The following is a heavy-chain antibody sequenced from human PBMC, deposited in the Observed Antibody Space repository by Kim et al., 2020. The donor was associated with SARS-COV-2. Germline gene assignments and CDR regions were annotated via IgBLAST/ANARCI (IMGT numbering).Heavy chain of an antibody. J-gene: IGHJ5*02. CDR1: GYTFTDHY. D-gene: IGHD3-10*01. V-gene: IGHV1-2*02. Sequence: ASVKVSCKTSGYTFTDHYMHWVRQAPGQGLEWLGWLYPHSGATNYPRNLNGRVTMSADMSIATAYMELNDLRSDDTAIYYCARGVVRELSGFDPWGQGTLVTVSA. CDR2: LYPHSGAT. CDR3: ARGVVRELSGFDP.